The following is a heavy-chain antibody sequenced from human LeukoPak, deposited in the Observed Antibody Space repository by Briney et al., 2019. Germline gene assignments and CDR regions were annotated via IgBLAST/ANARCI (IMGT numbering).Heavy chain of an antibody. CDR3: ARVLRVYYYDSSGYYPNWFDP. J-gene: IGHJ5*02. Sequence: SETLSLTCAVYGGSFSGYYWSWIRQPPGKGLEWIGEINHSGSTNYNPSLKSRVTMSVDTSKNQFSLKLSSVTAADTAVYYCARVLRVYYYDSSGYYPNWFDPWGQGTLVTVSS. V-gene: IGHV4-34*01. CDR2: INHSGST. CDR1: GGSFSGYY. D-gene: IGHD3-22*01.